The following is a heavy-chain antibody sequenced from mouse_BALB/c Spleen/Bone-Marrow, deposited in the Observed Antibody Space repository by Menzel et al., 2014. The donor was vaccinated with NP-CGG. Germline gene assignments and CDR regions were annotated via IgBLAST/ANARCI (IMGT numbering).Heavy chain of an antibody. CDR3: ARSDYSGGEN. Sequence: QVQLQQSWAELAKPRAPVQMSCKASGYTFTNYWMHWVKQRPEQGLEWIGYITPSTGYTEYNQKFKGKATLTADKSSSTAYMHLSSLASEDSAVCYCARSDYSGGENRGQGNTLAASS. V-gene: IGHV1-7*01. CDR2: ITPSTGYT. CDR1: GYTFTNYW. J-gene: IGHJ2*01. D-gene: IGHD1-1*01.